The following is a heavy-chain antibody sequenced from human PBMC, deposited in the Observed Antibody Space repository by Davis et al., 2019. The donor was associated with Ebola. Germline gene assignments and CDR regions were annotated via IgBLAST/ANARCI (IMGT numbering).Heavy chain of an antibody. CDR2: VFDSGST. J-gene: IGHJ3*02. V-gene: IGHV4-34*12. CDR1: GGSFSGYY. Sequence: SETLSLTCSVYGGSFSGYYWSWIRQSPGKGLDWIGEVFDSGSTNYNPSLKSRVTLSVDTSKNQFSLKLTSVTAADTAVYYCARQEYYDSSGYYRHQDAFDIWGQGTMVTVSS. CDR3: ARQEYYDSSGYYRHQDAFDI. D-gene: IGHD3-22*01.